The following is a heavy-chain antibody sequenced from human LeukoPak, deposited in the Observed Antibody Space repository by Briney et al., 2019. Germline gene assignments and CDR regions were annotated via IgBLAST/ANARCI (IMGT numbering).Heavy chain of an antibody. CDR1: GYSFTSYW. Sequence: GESLKISCKGSGYSFTSYWIGWVRQLPGKGLEWMGIIYPGDSDTRYSPSLQGQVTISADKSISTAYLQWSSLKASDTAMYYCARTDTAADPSFDYWGQGTLVTVSS. J-gene: IGHJ4*02. CDR3: ARTDTAADPSFDY. CDR2: IYPGDSDT. D-gene: IGHD5-18*01. V-gene: IGHV5-51*01.